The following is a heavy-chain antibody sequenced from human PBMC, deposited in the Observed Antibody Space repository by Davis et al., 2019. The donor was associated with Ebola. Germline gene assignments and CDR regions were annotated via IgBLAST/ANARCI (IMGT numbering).Heavy chain of an antibody. V-gene: IGHV4-34*01. Sequence: SETLSLTCAVYGGSFSGYYWGWIRQPPGKGLEWIGEINHSGSTNYNPSLKSRVTILVDTSQNQFSLKLSSVTGADTAVYYCARDTSFWGQGTLVTVSS. D-gene: IGHD1-26*01. CDR3: ARDTSF. J-gene: IGHJ4*02. CDR1: GGSFSGYY. CDR2: INHSGST.